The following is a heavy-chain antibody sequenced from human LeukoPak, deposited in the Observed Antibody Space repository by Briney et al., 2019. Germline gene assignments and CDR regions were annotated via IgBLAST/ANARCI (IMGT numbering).Heavy chain of an antibody. J-gene: IGHJ4*02. CDR3: TTAEVDGYSGYEEQFDY. CDR1: GFTFSSYA. Sequence: PGGSLRLSCAASGFTFSSYAMNWVRQAPGKGLEWVGRIKSKTDGGTTDYAAPVKGRFTISRDDSKNTLYLQMNSLKTEDTAVYYCTTAEVDGYSGYEEQFDYWGQGTLVTVSS. D-gene: IGHD5-12*01. V-gene: IGHV3-15*07. CDR2: IKSKTDGGTT.